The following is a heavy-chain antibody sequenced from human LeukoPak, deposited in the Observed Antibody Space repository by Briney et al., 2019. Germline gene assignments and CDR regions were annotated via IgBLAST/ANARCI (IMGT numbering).Heavy chain of an antibody. CDR3: AKDGAAAFDY. CDR2: IKPNGGGQ. D-gene: IGHD6-13*01. Sequence: ASVKSSCKASGYTFSGNYIHWVRQAPGQGLEWMGWIKPNGGGQKYAQKFQDRVTVTRDTSISTVYMELSGLRSDDTAVYYCAKDGAAAFDYWGQGTLVTVSS. CDR1: GYTFSGNY. J-gene: IGHJ4*02. V-gene: IGHV1-2*02.